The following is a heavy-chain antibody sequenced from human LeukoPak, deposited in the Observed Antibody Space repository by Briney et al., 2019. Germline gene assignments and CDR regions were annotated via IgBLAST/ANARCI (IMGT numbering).Heavy chain of an antibody. CDR3: ARAPKIGQSGWFLYSFDY. CDR1: GYTFTGYY. Sequence: SVKVSCKASGYTFTGYYMHWVRQAPGQGLEWKGGINPNSGGTNYAQKHHGRVTITRDTSISKASMELSTLRSDDTAVYYCARAPKIGQSGWFLYSFDYWGQGTLVTVSS. CDR2: INPNSGGT. J-gene: IGHJ4*02. D-gene: IGHD3/OR15-3a*01. V-gene: IGHV1-2*02.